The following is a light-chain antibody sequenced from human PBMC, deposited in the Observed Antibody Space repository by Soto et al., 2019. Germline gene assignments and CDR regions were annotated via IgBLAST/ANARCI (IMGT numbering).Light chain of an antibody. V-gene: IGKV1-39*01. CDR3: HQSYTTPRT. Sequence: DIQMTQSPSSLSASIGDSVTITCRASQTIIGYLNWYQQKPGKAPRLLINAASNLQSGGPSRFRGSGSETDFTLTITSLQPEEFATYYCHQSYTTPRTFGQGTKVEI. J-gene: IGKJ1*01. CDR2: AAS. CDR1: QTIIGY.